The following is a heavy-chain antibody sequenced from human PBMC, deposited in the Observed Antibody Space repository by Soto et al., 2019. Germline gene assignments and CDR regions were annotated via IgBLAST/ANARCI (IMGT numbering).Heavy chain of an antibody. V-gene: IGHV5-51*01. CDR3: ARHTPDNNSPEGDYFYGMDV. CDR2: IYPDDSDT. CDR1: GYSFPFYW. Sequence: GESLKISCKGFGYSFPFYWIGWGRQMPGKGLEWMGIIYPDDSDTRYSPSFQGQVTFSADKSINTAYLQWSGLKASDTAMYYCARHTPDNNSPEGDYFYGMDVWGQGTTVTVSS. J-gene: IGHJ6*02. D-gene: IGHD1-1*01.